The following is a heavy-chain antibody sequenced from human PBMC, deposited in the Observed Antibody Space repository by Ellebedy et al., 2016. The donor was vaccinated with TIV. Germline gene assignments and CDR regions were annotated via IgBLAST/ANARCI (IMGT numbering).Heavy chain of an antibody. Sequence: SETLSLTCTVSGDSISRSSYYWGWIRQPPGKGLEWIGSIYYTGSTDYNPSLKSRVAISADTSKNQFSLRLSSVTAADTAVYYCARWFGELLYVRWFDPWGQGILVTVSP. CDR3: ARWFGELLYVRWFDP. CDR2: IYYTGST. D-gene: IGHD3-10*01. V-gene: IGHV4-39*01. J-gene: IGHJ5*02. CDR1: GDSISRSSYY.